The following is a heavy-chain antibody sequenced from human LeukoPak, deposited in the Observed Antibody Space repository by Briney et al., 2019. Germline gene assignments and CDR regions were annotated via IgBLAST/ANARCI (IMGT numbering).Heavy chain of an antibody. CDR3: ARGGTSTVTRGYYYYMDV. CDR2: INHSGST. Sequence: SETLSLTCAVYGGSFSGYYWSWIRQPPGNGLEWIGEINHSGSTNYNPSFKSRVTISVDTSKNQFSLKLSSVTAADTAVYYCARGGTSTVTRGYYYYMDVWGKGTTVTVSS. V-gene: IGHV4-34*01. CDR1: GGSFSGYY. J-gene: IGHJ6*03. D-gene: IGHD4-11*01.